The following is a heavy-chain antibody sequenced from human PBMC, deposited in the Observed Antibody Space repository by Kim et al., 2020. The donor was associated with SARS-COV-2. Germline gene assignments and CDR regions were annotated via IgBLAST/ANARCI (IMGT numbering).Heavy chain of an antibody. J-gene: IGHJ4*02. V-gene: IGHV3-30*04. CDR1: GFTFSSYA. CDR3: ARATVTTLLLGY. D-gene: IGHD4-17*01. CDR2: ISYDGSNK. Sequence: GGSLRLSCAASGFTFSSYAMHWVRQAPGKGLEWVAVISYDGSNKYYADSVKGRFTISRDNSKNTLYLQMNSLRAEDTAVYYCARATVTTLLLGYWGQGTLVTVSS.